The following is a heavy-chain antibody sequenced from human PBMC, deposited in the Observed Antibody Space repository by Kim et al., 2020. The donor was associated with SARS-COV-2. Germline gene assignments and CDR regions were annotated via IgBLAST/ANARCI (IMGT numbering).Heavy chain of an antibody. CDR2: ISGNGDGA. CDR3: AKDHSSSYYYEAFDL. V-gene: IGHV3-23*01. CDR1: GFTFGTYA. Sequence: GGSLRLSCAASGFTFGTYAMTWVRQAPGKGLEWVSGISGNGDGADYAESVKGRFTISRDNSKNTLYLQMNSLGVEDTAVYYCAKDHSSSYYYEAFDLWG. J-gene: IGHJ3*01. D-gene: IGHD3-22*01.